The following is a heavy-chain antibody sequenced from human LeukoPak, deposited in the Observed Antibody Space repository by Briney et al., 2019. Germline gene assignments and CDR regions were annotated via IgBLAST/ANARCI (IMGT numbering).Heavy chain of an antibody. D-gene: IGHD3-16*01. CDR1: GYTLTELS. CDR3: ATGVITFGGVNGGIVDY. Sequence: ASVKVSCKVSGYTLTELSMHWVRQAPGKGLEWMGGFDPEDGETIYAQKFQGRVTMTEDTSTDTAYMELSSLRSEDTAVYCCATGVITFGGVNGGIVDYWGQGTLVTVSS. CDR2: FDPEDGET. V-gene: IGHV1-24*01. J-gene: IGHJ4*02.